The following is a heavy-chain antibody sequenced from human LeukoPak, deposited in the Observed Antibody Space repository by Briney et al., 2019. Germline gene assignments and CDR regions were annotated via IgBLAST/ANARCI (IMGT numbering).Heavy chain of an antibody. V-gene: IGHV4-59*01. CDR1: GGFISSYY. CDR2: IYCSGST. D-gene: IGHD1-26*01. CDR3: ARGYSGSYGRFDY. Sequence: SETQSLTWTFAGGFISSYYWWLLRQPAGRVLEWMGNIYCSGSTSYNPSLKGRVTISVDTSKNQFSLKLSTVTAADAAVYYCARGYSGSYGRFDYWGQGTLVTVSS. J-gene: IGHJ4*02.